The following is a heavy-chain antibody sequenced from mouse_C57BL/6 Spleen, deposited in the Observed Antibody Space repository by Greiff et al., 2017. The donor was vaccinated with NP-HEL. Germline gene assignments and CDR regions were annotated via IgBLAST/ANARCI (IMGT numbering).Heavy chain of an antibody. V-gene: IGHV1-19*01. CDR3: AYGSSSFFAY. D-gene: IGHD1-1*01. Sequence: VQLQQSGPVLVKPGASVKMSCKASGYTFTDYYMNWVKQSHGKSLEWIGVINPYNGGTSYNQKFKGKATLTVDKSSSTAYMELNSLTSEDSAVYYCAYGSSSFFAYWGQGTLVTVSA. J-gene: IGHJ3*01. CDR2: INPYNGGT. CDR1: GYTFTDYY.